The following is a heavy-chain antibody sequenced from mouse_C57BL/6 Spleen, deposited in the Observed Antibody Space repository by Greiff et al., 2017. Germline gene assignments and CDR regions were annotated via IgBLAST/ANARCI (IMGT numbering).Heavy chain of an antibody. J-gene: IGHJ4*01. Sequence: QVQLQQPGAELVKPGASVKLSCKASGYTFTSYWMHWVKQRPGQGLEWIGMIHPNSGSTKYNEKFKSKATLTVDKPSSTAYMQLSSLTSEDSAVYYCARRTGTRGYAMDYWGQGTSVTVSS. D-gene: IGHD4-1*01. CDR2: IHPNSGST. CDR3: ARRTGTRGYAMDY. V-gene: IGHV1-64*01. CDR1: GYTFTSYW.